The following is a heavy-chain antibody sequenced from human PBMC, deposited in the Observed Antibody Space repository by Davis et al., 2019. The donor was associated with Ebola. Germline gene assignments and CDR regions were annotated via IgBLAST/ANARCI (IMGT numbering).Heavy chain of an antibody. J-gene: IGHJ6*04. Sequence: GESLKISCAASGFTFSSYGMHWVRQAPGKGLEWVAYIWFDGSNKYDADSVKGRFTISRDNAKNSLYLQMNSLRAEDTALYYCAKDMERTIVVVPAANYYYYYGMDVWGKGTTVTVSS. CDR2: IWFDGSNK. V-gene: IGHV3-30*02. CDR3: AKDMERTIVVVPAANYYYYYGMDV. D-gene: IGHD2-2*01. CDR1: GFTFSSYG.